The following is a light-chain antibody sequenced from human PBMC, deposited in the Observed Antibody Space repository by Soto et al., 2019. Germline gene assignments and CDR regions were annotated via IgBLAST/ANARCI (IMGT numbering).Light chain of an antibody. V-gene: IGKV1-9*01. J-gene: IGKJ2*01. Sequence: DIQLTQSPSFLSASVGDRVTITCRASQGISTYLAWYQQKSGKAPKLLIYVASTLQSGVPSRFSGSGSVTEFTVTISSLQPEDLAIYYCQQLYSYPYTFGQGTKLEI. CDR3: QQLYSYPYT. CDR1: QGISTY. CDR2: VAS.